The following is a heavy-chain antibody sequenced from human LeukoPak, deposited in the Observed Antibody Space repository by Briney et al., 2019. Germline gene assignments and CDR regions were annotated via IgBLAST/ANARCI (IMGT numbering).Heavy chain of an antibody. Sequence: SETLSLTCTVSGGSISSGDYYWSWIRQPPGKGLEWIGYIYYSGSTYYTPSLKSRVTISVDTSKNQFSLKLSSVTAADTAVYYCASYCGGDCYVDYWGQGTLVTVSS. CDR1: GGSISSGDYY. D-gene: IGHD2-21*01. CDR3: ASYCGGDCYVDY. CDR2: IYYSGST. V-gene: IGHV4-30-4*08. J-gene: IGHJ4*02.